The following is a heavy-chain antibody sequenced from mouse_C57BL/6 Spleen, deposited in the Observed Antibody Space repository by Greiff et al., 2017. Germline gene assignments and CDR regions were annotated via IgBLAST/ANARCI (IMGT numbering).Heavy chain of an antibody. CDR2: INPGTGGT. D-gene: IGHD4-1*01. CDR1: GYSFTGYY. CDR3: ARAGTHY. J-gene: IGHJ2*01. V-gene: IGHV1-42*01. Sequence: EVQLQESGPELVKPGASVKISCKASGYSFTGYYMNWVKQSPDKSLEWIGEINPGTGGTTYNQKFKAKATLTVDKSSSTAYMQLKSLTSEDSAVYYCARAGTHYWGQGTTLTVSS.